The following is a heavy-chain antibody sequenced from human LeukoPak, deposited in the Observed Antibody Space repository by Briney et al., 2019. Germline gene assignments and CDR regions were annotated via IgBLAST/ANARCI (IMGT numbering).Heavy chain of an antibody. V-gene: IGHV4-38-2*02. CDR2: IYHSGST. CDR3: ARADFRDGAFDI. CDR1: GYSISSGYY. J-gene: IGHJ3*02. D-gene: IGHD5-24*01. Sequence: SETLSLTCTVSGYSISSGYYWGWIRQPPGKGLEWIGSIYHSGSTYYNPSLKSRVTISVDTSKNQFSLKLSSVTAADTAVYYCARADFRDGAFDIWGQGTMVTASS.